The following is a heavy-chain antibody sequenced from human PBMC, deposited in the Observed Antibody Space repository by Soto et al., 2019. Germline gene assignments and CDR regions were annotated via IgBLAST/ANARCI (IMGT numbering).Heavy chain of an antibody. CDR1: GFTFSDYA. CDR3: ARILRTTGGYYYHAMDV. V-gene: IGHV3-23*01. Sequence: GGSLRLSCVASGFTFSDYAMSWVRQAPGKGLEYVSALSDSGVNTYYADSVKGRSTISRDNSKKTMYLQMNGLRAEDTAVYYCARILRTTGGYYYHAMDVWGQGTTVTVSS. CDR2: LSDSGVNT. J-gene: IGHJ6*02. D-gene: IGHD1-7*01.